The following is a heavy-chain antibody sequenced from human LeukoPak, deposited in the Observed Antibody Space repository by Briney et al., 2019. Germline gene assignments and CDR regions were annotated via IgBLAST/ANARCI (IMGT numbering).Heavy chain of an antibody. J-gene: IGHJ4*02. CDR3: ARMGVDTAMVTGWRY. V-gene: IGHV1-2*02. D-gene: IGHD5-18*01. CDR2: INPNSGGT. CDR1: GGTFSSYA. Sequence: ASVKVSCKASGGTFSSYAISWVRQAPGQGLEWMGWINPNSGGTNYAQKFQGRVTMTRGTSISTAYMELSRLRSDDTAVYYCARMGVDTAMVTGWRYWGQGTLVTVSS.